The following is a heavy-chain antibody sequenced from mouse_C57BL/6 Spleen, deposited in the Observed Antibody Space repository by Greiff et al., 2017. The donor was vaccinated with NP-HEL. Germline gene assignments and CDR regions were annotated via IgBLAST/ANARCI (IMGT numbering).Heavy chain of an antibody. CDR2: ISGGGGNT. V-gene: IGHV5-9*01. CDR3: ARQRGGHHYYGNFDY. Sequence: EVQGVESGGGLVKPGGSLKLSCAASGFTFSSYTMSWVRQTPEKRLEWVATISGGGGNTYYPDSVKGRFTISRDNAKNTLYLQMSSLRSEDTALYDCARQRGGHHYYGNFDYWGQGTTLTVSS. CDR1: GFTFSSYT. J-gene: IGHJ2*01. D-gene: IGHD1-1*01.